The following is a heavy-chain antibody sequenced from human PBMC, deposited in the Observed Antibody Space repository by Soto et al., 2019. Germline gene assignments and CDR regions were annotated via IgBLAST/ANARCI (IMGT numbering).Heavy chain of an antibody. CDR2: INHSGST. J-gene: IGHJ6*02. CDR1: GGSFSGYY. CDR3: ARVYCGLTVTPYYYYYGMDV. D-gene: IGHD4-4*01. V-gene: IGHV4-34*01. Sequence: QVQLQQWGAGLLKPSETLSLTCAVYGGSFSGYYWSWIRQPPGKGLEWIGEINHSGSTNYNPSLKRRVTISVDTSRNQFSLKLRSVTAADTAVYYCARVYCGLTVTPYYYYYGMDVWGQGTTVTVSS.